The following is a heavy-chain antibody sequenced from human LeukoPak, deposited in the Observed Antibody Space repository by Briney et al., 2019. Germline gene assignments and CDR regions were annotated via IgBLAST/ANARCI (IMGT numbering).Heavy chain of an antibody. J-gene: IGHJ4*02. Sequence: GGSLRLXCAASGFTVSSNYMMWVRQAPGKGLEWVSVIYSGGRTYYADSVKGRFTISRDNSKNTLHLQMNSLSPEDTAVYYCAKGVLQVDWGLGTLVTVSS. CDR3: AKGVLQVD. V-gene: IGHV3-53*01. CDR2: IYSGGRT. CDR1: GFTVSSNY. D-gene: IGHD5-24*01.